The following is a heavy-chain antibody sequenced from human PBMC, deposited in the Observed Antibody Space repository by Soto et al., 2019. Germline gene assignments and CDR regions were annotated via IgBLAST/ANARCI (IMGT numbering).Heavy chain of an antibody. J-gene: IGHJ4*02. V-gene: IGHV3-23*01. CDR1: GFTFSSYA. D-gene: IGHD1-26*01. Sequence: EVQLLESGGGLVQPGGSLRLSCAASGFTFSSYAMSWVRQAPGKGLEWVSAISGSGGSTYYADSVKGRFTIPRDNSKNTLYLQMNSLRAEDTAVYYCAKDLGVGAKGGAYFDYWGQGTLVTVSS. CDR2: ISGSGGST. CDR3: AKDLGVGAKGGAYFDY.